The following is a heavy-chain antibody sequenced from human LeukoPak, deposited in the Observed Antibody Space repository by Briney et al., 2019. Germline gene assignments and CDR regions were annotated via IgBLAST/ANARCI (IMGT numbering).Heavy chain of an antibody. CDR2: ISGSGGST. CDR1: GFTFSSYG. CDR3: AKRGTPIAAAGYDY. D-gene: IGHD6-13*01. J-gene: IGHJ4*02. V-gene: IGHV3-23*01. Sequence: GGSLRLSCAASGFTFSSYGMSWVRQAPGKGLEWVSAISGSGGSTYYADSVKGRFTISRDNSKNTLYLKMNSLRAEDTAVYYCAKRGTPIAAAGYDYWGQGTLVTVSS.